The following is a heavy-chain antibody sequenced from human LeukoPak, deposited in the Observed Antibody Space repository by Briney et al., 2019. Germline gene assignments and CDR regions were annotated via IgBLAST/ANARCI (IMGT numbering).Heavy chain of an antibody. J-gene: IGHJ4*02. D-gene: IGHD3-16*01. CDR1: GGSISSSGYY. CDR2: IYYSGNT. CDR3: ARQGTMGAFDY. V-gene: IGHV4-39*01. Sequence: PSETLSLTCTVSGGSISSSGYYWGRIRQPPGKGLEWIGNIYYSGNTYYNPSLKSRVTISVDTSKNQFSLKLSSVTAADTAVYYCARQGTMGAFDYWGQGTLVTVSS.